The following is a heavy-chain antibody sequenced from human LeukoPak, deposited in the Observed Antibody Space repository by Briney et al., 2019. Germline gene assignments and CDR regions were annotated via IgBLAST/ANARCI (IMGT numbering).Heavy chain of an antibody. CDR2: IWYDGSNK. Sequence: PGRSLRLSCAASGPTFSSYGMHWVRQAPGKGLEWVAVIWYDGSNKYYADSVKGRFTISRDNSKNTLYLQMNSLRAEDTAVYYCARPLDLIQLWSLDYWGQGTLVTVSS. D-gene: IGHD5-18*01. CDR1: GPTFSSYG. J-gene: IGHJ4*02. V-gene: IGHV3-33*01. CDR3: ARPLDLIQLWSLDY.